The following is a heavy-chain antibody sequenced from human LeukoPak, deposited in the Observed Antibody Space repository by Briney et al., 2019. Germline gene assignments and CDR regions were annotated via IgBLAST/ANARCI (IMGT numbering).Heavy chain of an antibody. D-gene: IGHD3-10*01. V-gene: IGHV4-39*06. CDR1: GGSISSSSYY. Sequence: SETLSLTCTVSGGSISSSSYYWGWIRQPPGKGLEWIGSIYYSGSTYYNPSLKSRVTISVDTSKNQFALKLSSVTAADTAVYYCARSGVEGFDPWGQGTLVTVSS. CDR3: ARSGVEGFDP. J-gene: IGHJ5*02. CDR2: IYYSGST.